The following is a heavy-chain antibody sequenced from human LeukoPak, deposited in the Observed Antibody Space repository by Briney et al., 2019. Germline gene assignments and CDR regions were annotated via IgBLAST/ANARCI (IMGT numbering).Heavy chain of an antibody. J-gene: IGHJ4*02. CDR3: AHTVTGRGNPDFDY. CDR2: IYWDDDK. CDR1: GFSLSTSGVG. V-gene: IGHV2-5*02. D-gene: IGHD3-10*01. Sequence: SGPTLVKPTQTLTLTCTFSGFSLSTSGVGVGWIRQPPGKALECLALIYWDDDKRYSPSLKSRLTIFKVTSKNQVVLIMANMDPVDTATYYCAHTVTGRGNPDFDYWGQGTLVTVSS.